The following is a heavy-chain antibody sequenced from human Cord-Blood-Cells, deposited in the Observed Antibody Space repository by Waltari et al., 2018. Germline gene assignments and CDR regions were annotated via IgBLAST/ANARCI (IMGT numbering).Heavy chain of an antibody. CDR3: AKGETYGVGDY. CDR2: ITKDGSNK. CDR1: GFTFISYG. J-gene: IGHJ4*02. D-gene: IGHD4-17*01. V-gene: IGHV3-30*18. Sequence: QVQLVESGGGVVQPGRSLRLSCAASGFTFISYGMHWVRQAPGKGLEWVAVITKDGSNKYYADSVKGRFTISRDNSKNTLYLQMNSLRAEDTAVYYCAKGETYGVGDYWGQGTLVTVSS.